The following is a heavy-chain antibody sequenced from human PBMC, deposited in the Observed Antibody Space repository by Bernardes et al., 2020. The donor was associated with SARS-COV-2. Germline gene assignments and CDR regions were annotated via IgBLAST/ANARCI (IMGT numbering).Heavy chain of an antibody. V-gene: IGHV3-23*01. J-gene: IGHJ4*02. Sequence: GGSLRLSCAASGFTFSSYAMSWVRQAPGKGLEWVSAISGSGGSTYYADSVKGRFTISRDNSKNTLYLQMNSLRAEDTAVYYCAKEVYYYDSSGYKGPIDYWGQGTLVTVSS. CDR1: GFTFSSYA. CDR2: ISGSGGST. CDR3: AKEVYYYDSSGYKGPIDY. D-gene: IGHD3-22*01.